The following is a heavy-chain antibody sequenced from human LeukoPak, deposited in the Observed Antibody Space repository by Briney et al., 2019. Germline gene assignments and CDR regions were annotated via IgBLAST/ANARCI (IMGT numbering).Heavy chain of an antibody. D-gene: IGHD2-2*01. CDR1: GYSFTSYD. CDR3: ARWISRYGMDV. CDR2: MSPNSGNT. V-gene: IGHV1-8*01. J-gene: IGHJ6*02. Sequence: ASVKVSCKASGYSFTSYDINWVRQATGQGLEWMGWMSPNSGNTGYAQKFQGRVTMTRDTSMSTAYMELSSLRSEDTAVYYCARWISRYGMDVWGQGATVTVSS.